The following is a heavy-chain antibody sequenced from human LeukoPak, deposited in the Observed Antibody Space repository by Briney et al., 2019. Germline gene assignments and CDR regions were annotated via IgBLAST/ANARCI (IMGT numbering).Heavy chain of an antibody. Sequence: ASVKLSCKASGYTFTSYGIIWVRQAPGQGLEWMGWFSTVNGNTHYTQKFQGRVTLTTDTSTYTAYMELRSLTSDDTAVYYCARERYCSGGICHGNFDYWGQGTLVTVSS. CDR3: ARERYCSGGICHGNFDY. V-gene: IGHV1-18*04. CDR1: GYTFTSYG. J-gene: IGHJ4*02. CDR2: FSTVNGNT. D-gene: IGHD2-15*01.